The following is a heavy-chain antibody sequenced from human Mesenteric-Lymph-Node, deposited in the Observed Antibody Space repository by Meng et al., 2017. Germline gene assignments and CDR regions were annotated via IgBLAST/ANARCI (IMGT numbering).Heavy chain of an antibody. D-gene: IGHD6-19*01. V-gene: IGHV4-39*07. CDR3: ASFHSSGWSDAFDI. CDR1: GGSISSSSYY. Sequence: GSLRLSCTVSGGSISSSSYYWGWIRQPPGKGLEWIGSIYYSGSTYYNPSLKSRVTISVDTSKNQFSLKLSSVTAADTAVYYCASFHSSGWSDAFDIWCQGTMVTVSS. J-gene: IGHJ3*02. CDR2: IYYSGST.